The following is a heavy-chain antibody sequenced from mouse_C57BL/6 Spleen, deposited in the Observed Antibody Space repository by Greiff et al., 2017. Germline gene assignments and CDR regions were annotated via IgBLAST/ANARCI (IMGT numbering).Heavy chain of an antibody. J-gene: IGHJ1*03. V-gene: IGHV14-4*01. D-gene: IGHD2-4*01. CDR1: GFNIKDDY. CDR3: TTGDYERYFDV. Sequence: VQLQQSGAELVRPGASVKLSCTASGFNIKDDYMHWVKQRPDQGLEWIGWIDPENGDTEYASKFQGKATITADTSSNTAYLQLSSLTSEDTAVYYCTTGDYERYFDVWGTGTTVTVSS. CDR2: IDPENGDT.